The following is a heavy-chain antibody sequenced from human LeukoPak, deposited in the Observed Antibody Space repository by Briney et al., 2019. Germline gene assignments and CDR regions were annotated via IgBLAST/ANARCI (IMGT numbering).Heavy chain of an antibody. Sequence: GGSLRLSCAVSGFTFSGFWMSWSRQAPGKGLEWVANIKQDGSEKYYVDSVKGRFTISRDNAKNSLYLQMNSLRAEDTAVYYCARGVAYDYGDLTYWFDPWGQGTLVTVSS. V-gene: IGHV3-7*01. D-gene: IGHD4-17*01. CDR2: IKQDGSEK. CDR3: ARGVAYDYGDLTYWFDP. J-gene: IGHJ5*02. CDR1: GFTFSGFW.